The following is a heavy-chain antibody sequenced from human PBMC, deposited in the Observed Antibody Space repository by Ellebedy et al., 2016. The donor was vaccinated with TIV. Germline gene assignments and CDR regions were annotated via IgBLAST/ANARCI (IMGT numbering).Heavy chain of an antibody. Sequence: GESLKISXSASGFTFSSYAMRWVRQAPGKGLEYVSAISSNGGSTYYADSVKGRFTISRDNSKNTLYLQMSSLRAEDTAVYYCVKVGQLLSVDGMDVWGQGTTVTVSS. CDR1: GFTFSSYA. CDR3: VKVGQLLSVDGMDV. CDR2: ISSNGGST. V-gene: IGHV3-64D*06. D-gene: IGHD2-2*01. J-gene: IGHJ6*02.